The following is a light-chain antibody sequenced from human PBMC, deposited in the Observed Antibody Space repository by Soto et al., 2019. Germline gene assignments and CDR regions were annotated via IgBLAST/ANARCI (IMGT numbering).Light chain of an antibody. CDR1: SSDVGGHNY. CDR2: EVS. V-gene: IGLV2-14*01. Sequence: QSVLTQPASVSGSPGQSITISCTGTSSDVGGHNYVSWYQQHPGKAPKLMISEVSDRPSGVSNRFSGSKSGNTASLTISGLQAEDEADYYCSSYTSSTTRVFGTGTKLTVL. J-gene: IGLJ1*01. CDR3: SSYTSSTTRV.